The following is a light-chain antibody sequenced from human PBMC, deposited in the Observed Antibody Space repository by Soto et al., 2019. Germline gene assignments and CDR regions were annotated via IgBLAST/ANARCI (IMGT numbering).Light chain of an antibody. J-gene: IGKJ5*01. CDR2: DAS. CDR1: QNINNY. V-gene: IGKV1-33*01. CDR3: QQYENLPT. Sequence: DIQMTQSPSSLSASVGARVPITCQASQNINNYLNWYPQQPGRAPKLLIYDASNLEAGVPSRFRGSGSGTDFTFTISRLQHEDIATYYCQQYENLPTFGQGTRLEIK.